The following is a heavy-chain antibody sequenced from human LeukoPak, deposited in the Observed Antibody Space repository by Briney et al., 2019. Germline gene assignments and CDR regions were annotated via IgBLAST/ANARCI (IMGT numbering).Heavy chain of an antibody. CDR3: ARVRVRRDGYNVLDWYFDL. D-gene: IGHD5-24*01. CDR2: IYYSGST. J-gene: IGHJ2*01. V-gene: IGHV4-59*01. CDR1: GASISSYY. Sequence: PSETLSLTCSVSGASISSYYWSWIRQPPGKGLEWIGYIYYSGSTNYNPSLKSRVTISVDTSKNQFSLKLSSVTAADTAVYYCARVRVRRDGYNVLDWYFDLWGRGTLVTVSS.